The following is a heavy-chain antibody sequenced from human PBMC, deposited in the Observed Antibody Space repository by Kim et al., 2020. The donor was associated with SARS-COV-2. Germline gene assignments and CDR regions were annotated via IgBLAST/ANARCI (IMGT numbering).Heavy chain of an antibody. CDR1: GGSISSSSYY. V-gene: IGHV4-39*01. Sequence: SETLSLTCTVSGGSISSSSYYWGWIRQPPGKGLEWIGSIYYSGSTYYNPSLKSRVTISVDTSKNQFSLKLSSVTAADTAVYYCARRSDYYDSSGYSSILDYWGQGTLVTVSS. D-gene: IGHD3-22*01. J-gene: IGHJ4*02. CDR3: ARRSDYYDSSGYSSILDY. CDR2: IYYSGST.